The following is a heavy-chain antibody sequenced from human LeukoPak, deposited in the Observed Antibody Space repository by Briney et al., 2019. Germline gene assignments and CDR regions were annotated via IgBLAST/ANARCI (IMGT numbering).Heavy chain of an antibody. CDR1: GYTFTGYY. D-gene: IGHD2-2*01. V-gene: IGHV1-2*02. CDR3: ARDCSSTSCRIDY. Sequence: ASVKVSCKASGYTFTGYYMHWVRQAPGQGLEWMGWINPNSGGTNYAQKFQGRVTMTRDTSISTAYMELSRLRSDDTAVYYCARDCSSTSCRIDYWGQGTPVTVSS. J-gene: IGHJ4*02. CDR2: INPNSGGT.